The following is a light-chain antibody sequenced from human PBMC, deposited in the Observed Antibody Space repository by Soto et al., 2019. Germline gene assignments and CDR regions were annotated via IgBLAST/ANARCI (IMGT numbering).Light chain of an antibody. V-gene: IGKV1-5*03. J-gene: IGKJ2*01. CDR1: QSISTW. CDR3: QQYNSYST. CDR2: KTS. Sequence: DIQMTQSPSTLSASVGDSVTITCRASQSISTWLAWYQQKPGKAPNLLIYKTSTLESGVPSRFSGSGSGTEFTLTISSLQPDDFATYYCQQYNSYSTFGQGTKLEIK.